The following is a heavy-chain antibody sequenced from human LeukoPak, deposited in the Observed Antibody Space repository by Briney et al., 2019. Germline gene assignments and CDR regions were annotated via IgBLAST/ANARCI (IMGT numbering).Heavy chain of an antibody. CDR1: GGSISSSSYY. J-gene: IGHJ4*02. D-gene: IGHD1-26*01. V-gene: IGHV4-39*01. CDR2: IYYSGST. Sequence: NPSETLSLTCTVSGGSISSSSYYWGWIRQPPGKGLEGIGSIYYSGSTYYNPSLKSRVTISVDTSKNQFSLKLSSVTAADTAVYYCAQATPYFDYWGEGTLVTVSS. CDR3: AQATPYFDY.